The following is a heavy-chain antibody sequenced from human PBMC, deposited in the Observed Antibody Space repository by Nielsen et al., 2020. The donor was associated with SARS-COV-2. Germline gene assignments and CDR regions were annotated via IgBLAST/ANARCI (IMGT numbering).Heavy chain of an antibody. V-gene: IGHV4-59*12. D-gene: IGHD1-14*01. CDR2: IHYSGST. CDR1: GGSISSYY. CDR3: ARETASNWLDS. J-gene: IGHJ5*01. Sequence: SETLSLTCTVSGGSISSYYWSWIRQSPGKGLEWIGCIHYSGSTNYNPSLRSRVTISVDTSKNQFSLKLTSVTAADTAMYYCARETASNWLDSWGQGTLVTVSS.